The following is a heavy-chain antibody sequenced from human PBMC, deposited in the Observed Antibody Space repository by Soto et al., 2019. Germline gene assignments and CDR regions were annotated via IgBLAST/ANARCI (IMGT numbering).Heavy chain of an antibody. CDR2: ISYDGINK. CDR1: GFTFSTYG. D-gene: IGHD1-26*01. Sequence: QVQLVESGGGVVQPGRSLRLSCAASGFTFSTYGMHWVRQAPGKGLEWVAVISYDGINKYYGDSVKGRFTISRDNSKNPLYLQMNSLRAEDTAVYYCARGKWELLWGDNWGQGTLVTVSS. J-gene: IGHJ4*02. V-gene: IGHV3-30*03. CDR3: ARGKWELLWGDN.